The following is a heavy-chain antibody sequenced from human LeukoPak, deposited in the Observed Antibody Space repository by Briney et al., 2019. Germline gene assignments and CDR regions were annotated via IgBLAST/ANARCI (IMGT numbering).Heavy chain of an antibody. J-gene: IGHJ4*02. CDR3: ARDLSVAGTEYYFDY. Sequence: GGSLRLSCAASGFTSSSYSMNWVRQAPGKGLEWVSSISGSSSYIYYADSVKGRFTISRDNAKNSLYLQMNSLRAEDTAVYYCARDLSVAGTEYYFDYWGQGTLVTVSS. CDR2: ISGSSSYI. CDR1: GFTSSSYS. V-gene: IGHV3-21*01. D-gene: IGHD6-19*01.